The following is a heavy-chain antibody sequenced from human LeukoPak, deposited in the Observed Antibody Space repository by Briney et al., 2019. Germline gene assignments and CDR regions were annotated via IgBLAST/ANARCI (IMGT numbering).Heavy chain of an antibody. CDR2: FYHSWST. CDR1: SRSISSSNW. J-gene: IGHJ4*02. Sequence: PSETLSLTCAVCSRSISSSNWWSWVRQPPGEGLEWIGEFYHSWSTKHNPFLKSRITIPVDKSKHQVSLKLSSVTAAHTAVYYCARSGGYYDSSGYYYAGYFDYWGQGTLVTVSS. D-gene: IGHD3-22*01. V-gene: IGHV4-4*02. CDR3: ARSGGYYDSSGYYYAGYFDY.